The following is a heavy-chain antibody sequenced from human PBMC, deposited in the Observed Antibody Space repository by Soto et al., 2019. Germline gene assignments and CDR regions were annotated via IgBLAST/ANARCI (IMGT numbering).Heavy chain of an antibody. V-gene: IGHV3-33*01. J-gene: IGHJ6*03. D-gene: IGHD4-17*01. Sequence: GGSLRLSCAASGFTFSSYGMHWVRQAPGKGLEWVAVIWYDGSNKYYADSVKGRFTISRDNSKNTLYLQMNSLRAEDTAVYYCARDGVTKIERTHYYYYYMDVWGKGTTVTVSS. CDR1: GFTFSSYG. CDR2: IWYDGSNK. CDR3: ARDGVTKIERTHYYYYYMDV.